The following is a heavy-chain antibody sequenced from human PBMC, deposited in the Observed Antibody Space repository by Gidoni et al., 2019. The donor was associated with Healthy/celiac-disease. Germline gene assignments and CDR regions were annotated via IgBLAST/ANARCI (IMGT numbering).Heavy chain of an antibody. CDR3: TTAFYCSSTSCSLEGFDY. V-gene: IGHV3-15*01. J-gene: IGHJ4*02. CDR2: IKSKTDGGTT. CDR1: GFTFSNAW. Sequence: EVQLVESGGGLVKPGWSLRLSCAASGFTFSNAWMSWVRQAPGKGLEWVGRIKSKTDGGTTDYAAPVKGRFTISRDDSKNTLYLQMNSLKTEDTAVYYCTTAFYCSSTSCSLEGFDYWGQGTLVTVSS. D-gene: IGHD2-2*01.